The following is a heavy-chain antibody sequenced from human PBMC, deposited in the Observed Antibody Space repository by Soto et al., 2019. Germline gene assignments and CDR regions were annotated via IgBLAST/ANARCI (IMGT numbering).Heavy chain of an antibody. J-gene: IGHJ4*02. Sequence: EVQLVESGGGLVKPGGSLRLSCAASGFTFSSYSMNWVRQAPGKGLEWVSSISSSSSYIYYADSVKGRFTISRDNAKNSLYLQMNSLRAEDTAVYYCARVPRAITGALMWWGQGTLVTVSS. CDR2: ISSSSSYI. V-gene: IGHV3-21*01. D-gene: IGHD1-20*01. CDR3: ARVPRAITGALMW. CDR1: GFTFSSYS.